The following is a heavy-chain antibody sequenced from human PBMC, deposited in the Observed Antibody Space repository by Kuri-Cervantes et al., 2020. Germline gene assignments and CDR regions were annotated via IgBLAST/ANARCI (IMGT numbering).Heavy chain of an antibody. Sequence: GESLKISCAASGFTFSSYGMHWVRQAPGKGLEWVAVIWYDGSNKLYGDSVRGRFTVARDNSKNTLFLQMNGLSAEDTALYYCATEEGDYGGNAFEIWGQGTLVTVSS. D-gene: IGHD4-17*01. CDR2: IWYDGSNK. V-gene: IGHV3-33*08. CDR3: ATEEGDYGGNAFEI. J-gene: IGHJ3*02. CDR1: GFTFSSYG.